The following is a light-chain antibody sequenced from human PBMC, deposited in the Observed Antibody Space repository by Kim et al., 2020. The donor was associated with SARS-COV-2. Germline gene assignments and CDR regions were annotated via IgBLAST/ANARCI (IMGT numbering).Light chain of an antibody. CDR3: LQHNTYPIT. J-gene: IGKJ5*01. CDR2: GAS. V-gene: IGKV1-17*01. Sequence: SSVGDRVTITCRARQDIRNDLGWYQQNPGRAPKRLIYGASSLQSGVPSRFSGSGSVTEFTLTISSLQPEDFATYFCLQHNTYPITFGQGTRLEIK. CDR1: QDIRND.